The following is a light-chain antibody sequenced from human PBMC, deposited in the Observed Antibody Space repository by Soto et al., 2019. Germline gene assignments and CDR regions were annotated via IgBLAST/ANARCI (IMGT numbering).Light chain of an antibody. V-gene: IGLV1-40*01. CDR1: SSNIGAGYD. CDR3: QSYDSSLSSYV. J-gene: IGLJ1*01. CDR2: GSS. Sequence: QSVLTQPPSVSGAPGQRVTISCTGSSSNIGAGYDVHWYQQLPGTAPKLLIYGSSNRPSGVPDRFSASKSGTSASLAITGLQAEDEADYYCQSYDSSLSSYVFGTGTKVTVL.